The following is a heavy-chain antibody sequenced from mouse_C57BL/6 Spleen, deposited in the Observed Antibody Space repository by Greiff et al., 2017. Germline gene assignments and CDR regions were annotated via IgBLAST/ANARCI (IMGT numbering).Heavy chain of an antibody. CDR1: GFTFSSYT. CDR2: ISGGGGNT. J-gene: IGHJ2*01. V-gene: IGHV5-9*01. CDR3: ARSSIYYYGSSLYYFDY. Sequence: EVMLVESGGGLVKPGGSLKLSCAASGFTFSSYTMSWVRPTPEKRLEWVATISGGGGNTYYPDSVKGRFTISRDNAKNTLYLQMSSLRSEDTALYYCARSSIYYYGSSLYYFDYWGQGTTLTVSS. D-gene: IGHD1-1*01.